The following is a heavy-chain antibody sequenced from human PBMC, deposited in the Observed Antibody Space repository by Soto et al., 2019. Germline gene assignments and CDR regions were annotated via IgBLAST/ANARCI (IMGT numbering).Heavy chain of an antibody. D-gene: IGHD3-10*01. Sequence: KPSETLSLTCTVSGGSISSYYWSWIRQPAGKGLEWIGRIYTSGSTNYNPSLKSRVTMSVDTSKNQFSLKLSSVTAADTAVYYCARDRSITMVRGASYGMDVWGQGTTVTVSS. CDR1: GGSISSYY. CDR3: ARDRSITMVRGASYGMDV. V-gene: IGHV4-4*07. CDR2: IYTSGST. J-gene: IGHJ6*02.